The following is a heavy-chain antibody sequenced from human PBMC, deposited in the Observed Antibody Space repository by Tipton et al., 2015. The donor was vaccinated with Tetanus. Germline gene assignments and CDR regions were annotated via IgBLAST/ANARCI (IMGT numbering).Heavy chain of an antibody. V-gene: IGHV4-59*01. CDR1: GGSISSYY. CDR2: IYYSGST. J-gene: IGHJ5*02. CDR3: ARGSVAAAGEWFDP. Sequence: TLSLTCTVSGGSISSYYWSWIRQPPGEGLEWIGYIYYSGSTNYNPSLKSRVTISVDTSKNQFSLKLSSVTAADTAVYYCARGSVAAAGEWFDPWGQGTLVTVSS. D-gene: IGHD6-13*01.